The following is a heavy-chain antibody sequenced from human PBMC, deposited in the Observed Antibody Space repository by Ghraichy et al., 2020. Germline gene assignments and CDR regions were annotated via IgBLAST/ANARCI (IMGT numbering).Heavy chain of an antibody. J-gene: IGHJ6*02. D-gene: IGHD6-13*01. CDR2: MNPNSGNT. V-gene: IGHV1-8*01. CDR1: GYTFTSYD. CDR3: AGGPKGSSWYYYYYGMDV. Sequence: ASVKVSCKASGYTFTSYDINWVRQATGQGLEWMGWMNPNSGNTGYAQKFQGRVTMTRNTSISTAYMELSSLRSEDTAVYYCAGGPKGSSWYYYYYGMDVWGQGTTVTVSS.